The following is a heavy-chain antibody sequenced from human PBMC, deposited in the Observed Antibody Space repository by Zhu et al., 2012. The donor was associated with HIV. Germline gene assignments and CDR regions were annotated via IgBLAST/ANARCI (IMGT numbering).Heavy chain of an antibody. CDR2: INHSGNT. J-gene: IGHJ1*01. V-gene: IGHV4-34*01. CDR1: GASFSSYY. D-gene: IGHD2-21*01. Sequence: QVQLQQWGAGLLKPSETLSLTCAVYGASFSSYYWTWLRQSLGKGLERIGDINHSGNTNYNSSFKSRVTISIDNSKNQFSLSLKSVTADDSAVYFCAGQIAVADARPGYFDRWGQGHPGHRLL. CDR3: AGQIAVADARPGYFDR.